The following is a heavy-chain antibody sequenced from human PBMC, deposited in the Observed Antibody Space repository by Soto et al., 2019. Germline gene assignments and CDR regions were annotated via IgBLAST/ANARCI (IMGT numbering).Heavy chain of an antibody. V-gene: IGHV3-21*06. CDR1: GFTFTSYT. CDR2: ISSSSDYI. CDR3: ARERLYATGPLDF. D-gene: IGHD6-25*01. Sequence: GSLRLSCAASGFTFTSYTMNWVRQAPGKGLEWVSSISSSSDYIYYADSMKGRVTISRDNAKNSLFLDMNSLTGEDTAVYYCARERLYATGPLDFWGQGNLVTVSS. J-gene: IGHJ4*02.